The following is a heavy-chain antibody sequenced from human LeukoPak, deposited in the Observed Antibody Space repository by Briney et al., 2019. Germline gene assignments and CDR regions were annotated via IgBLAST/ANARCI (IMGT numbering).Heavy chain of an antibody. CDR3: ARRFYDSSGYVDY. V-gene: IGHV3-21*01. CDR2: ISSTSTYI. J-gene: IGHJ4*02. D-gene: IGHD3-22*01. Sequence: GGSLRLSCAASGFSFSAYSFNWVRQAPGKGLEWVSSISSTSTYIYYADSVKGRFTISRDNSKNSLYLQMSSLRAEDTAVYYCARRFYDSSGYVDYWGQGTLVTVSS. CDR1: GFSFSAYS.